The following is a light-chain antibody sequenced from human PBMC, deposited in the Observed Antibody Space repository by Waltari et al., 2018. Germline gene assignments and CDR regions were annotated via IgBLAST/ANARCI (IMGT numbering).Light chain of an antibody. CDR2: KAS. CDR3: QQYYYYPT. CDR1: QSISNW. Sequence: DIQMTQSPSTLSASVGDRLTITCRASQSISNWLAWYQQKPGKAPKLLMYKASTLESGVPSRFSGSGSGTEFTLTISSLQPDDFATYYCQQYYYYPTFGQGTSLDI. J-gene: IGKJ2*01. V-gene: IGKV1-5*03.